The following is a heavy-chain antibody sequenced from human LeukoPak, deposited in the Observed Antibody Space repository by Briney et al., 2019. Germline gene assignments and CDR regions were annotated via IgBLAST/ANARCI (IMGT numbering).Heavy chain of an antibody. D-gene: IGHD3-22*01. J-gene: IGHJ4*02. CDR3: AVLYDSSGYYAFDY. Sequence: GGSLRLSCAASGFTFDDYAMHWVRQAPGKGLEWVSLISGDGGSTYYADSVKGRFTISRDISKNSLYLQMNSLRTEDTALYYCAVLYDSSGYYAFDYWGQGTLVTVSS. CDR2: ISGDGGST. CDR1: GFTFDDYA. V-gene: IGHV3-43*02.